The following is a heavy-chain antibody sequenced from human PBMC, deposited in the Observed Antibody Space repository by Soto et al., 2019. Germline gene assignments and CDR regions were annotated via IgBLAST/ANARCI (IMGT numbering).Heavy chain of an antibody. J-gene: IGHJ5*02. CDR1: GGSISSGGYY. CDR2: IYYSGST. CDR3: ARSRGYYGSGSYYKGWFDP. V-gene: IGHV4-31*03. D-gene: IGHD3-10*01. Sequence: ASETLSLTCTVSGGSISSGGYYWSWIRQHPGKGLEWIGYIYYSGSTYYNPSLKSRVTISVDTSKNQFSLKLSSVTAADTAVYYCARSRGYYGSGSYYKGWFDPWGHGTLVTVSS.